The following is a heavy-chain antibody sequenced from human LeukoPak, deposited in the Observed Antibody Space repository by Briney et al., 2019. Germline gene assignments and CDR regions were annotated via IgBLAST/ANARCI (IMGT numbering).Heavy chain of an antibody. CDR1: GFTFSSYV. D-gene: IGHD2-2*01. CDR3: AREVVVVPAAAPSYYYYYYMDV. J-gene: IGHJ6*03. V-gene: IGHV3-23*01. Sequence: PRGSLRLSCAASGFTFSSYVMSWVRQAPGKGLEWVSALSGSGDSTYYADSVKGRFTISRDNAKNSLYLQTNSLRAEDTAVYYCAREVVVVPAAAPSYYYYYYMDVWGKGTTVTVSS. CDR2: LSGSGDST.